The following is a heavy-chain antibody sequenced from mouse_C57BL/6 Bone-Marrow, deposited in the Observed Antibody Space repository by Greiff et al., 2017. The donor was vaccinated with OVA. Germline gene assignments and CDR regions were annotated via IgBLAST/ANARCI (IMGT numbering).Heavy chain of an antibody. D-gene: IGHD1-1*01. CDR2: IHPNSGST. CDR1: GYTFTSYW. J-gene: IGHJ4*01. V-gene: IGHV1-64*01. Sequence: VQLQQPGAELVKPGASVKLSCKASGYTFTSYWMHWVKQRPGQGLEWIGMIHPNSGSTNYNEKFKSKATLTVDKSSSTAYMQLSSLTSEDSAVYYSARIRTVVATRDYYAMDYWGQGTSVTVSS. CDR3: ARIRTVVATRDYYAMDY.